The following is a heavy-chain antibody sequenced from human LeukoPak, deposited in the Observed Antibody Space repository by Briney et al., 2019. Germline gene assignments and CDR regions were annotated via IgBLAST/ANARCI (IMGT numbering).Heavy chain of an antibody. CDR2: INTNVGNP. D-gene: IGHD6-13*01. V-gene: IGHV7-4-1*02. J-gene: IGHJ6*02. CDR1: GYTFSSYA. CDR3: ARVIAAANPYYYYGMDV. Sequence: GASVKVSCKASGYTFSSYAMHWVRQAPGQGLEWMGWINTNVGNPTYAQGFTGRFVFSLDTSVSTAYLQINSLKAEDTAVYYCARVIAAANPYYYYGMDVWGQGTTVTVSS.